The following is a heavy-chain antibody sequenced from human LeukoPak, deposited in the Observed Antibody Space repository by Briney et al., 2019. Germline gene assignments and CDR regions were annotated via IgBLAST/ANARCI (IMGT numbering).Heavy chain of an antibody. CDR1: GFTFSTYS. D-gene: IGHD2-15*01. CDR2: IISSSSNI. Sequence: PGGSLRLSCAASGFTFSTYSMNWVRQAPRGGLQWVSYIISSSSNIYYADSVKGRFTISRDNAKNSLYLQMNSLRAEDTAVYYCARGSAGVAATRESQNDYWGQGTLVTVSS. J-gene: IGHJ4*02. V-gene: IGHV3-48*01. CDR3: ARGSAGVAATRESQNDY.